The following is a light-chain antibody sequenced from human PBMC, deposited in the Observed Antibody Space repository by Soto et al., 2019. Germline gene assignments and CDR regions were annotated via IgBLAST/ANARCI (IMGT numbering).Light chain of an antibody. J-gene: IGKJ1*01. V-gene: IGKV1-5*01. CDR1: QSISSW. CDR2: DAS. CDR3: QQYNSYSPWT. Sequence: DIQMTQSPSTLSASVGDRVTISCRASQSISSWLAWYQQKPGKAPKLLIYDASSLESGVPSRFSGSGFGTEFTLTISSLQPDDFETYYCQQYNSYSPWTFGQGTKVEIK.